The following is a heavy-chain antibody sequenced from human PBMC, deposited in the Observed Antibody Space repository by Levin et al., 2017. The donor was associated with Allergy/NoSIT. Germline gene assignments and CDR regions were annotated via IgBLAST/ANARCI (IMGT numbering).Heavy chain of an antibody. CDR3: TRDNYAFLHDS. CDR2: INTNDGGT. D-gene: IGHD2-2*01. J-gene: IGHJ4*02. Sequence: ASVKVSCKASGYTFTDYYMHWVRQAPGQGLEWMGWINTNDGGTNYAQKFRGRVTMTRDTSISTAYMVLSGLRSDDTAVYYCTRDNYAFLHDSWGQGTLVTVSS. CDR1: GYTFTDYY. V-gene: IGHV1-2*02.